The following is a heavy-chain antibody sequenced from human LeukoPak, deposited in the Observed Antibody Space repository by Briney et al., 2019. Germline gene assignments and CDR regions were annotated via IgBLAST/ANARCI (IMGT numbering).Heavy chain of an antibody. J-gene: IGHJ4*02. V-gene: IGHV6-1*01. D-gene: IGHD3-10*01. CDR2: TYYRSKWYN. CDR3: ARDLRDKTSDYGSGSYYYGPYFDY. CDR1: GDSVSSNSAA. Sequence: SQTLSLTCAISGDSVSSNSAAWNWIRQSPSRGLEWLGRTYYRSKWYNDYAVSVKSRITINPDTSKNQFSLQLNSVTPEDTAVYYCARDLRDKTSDYGSGSYYYGPYFDYWGQGTLVTVSS.